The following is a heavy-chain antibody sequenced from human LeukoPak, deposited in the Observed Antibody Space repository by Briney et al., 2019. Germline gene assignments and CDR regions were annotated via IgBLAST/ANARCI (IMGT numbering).Heavy chain of an antibody. Sequence: GGSLRLSCAASGFILSDHHMDWVRQAPGKGLEWVGRTRNKARSYTTEYAASVRGRFTISRDDSKTSVYLQMNSLKAEDTAVYYCTRDLPSGVYSAFDIWGQGTMVTVSS. CDR1: GFILSDHH. V-gene: IGHV3-72*01. D-gene: IGHD1-26*01. CDR3: TRDLPSGVYSAFDI. J-gene: IGHJ3*02. CDR2: TRNKARSYTT.